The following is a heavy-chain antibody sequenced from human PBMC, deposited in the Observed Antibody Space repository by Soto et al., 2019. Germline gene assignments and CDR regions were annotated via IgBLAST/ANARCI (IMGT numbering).Heavy chain of an antibody. J-gene: IGHJ6*02. Sequence: SETLSLTCTVSGGSISSSSYYWGWIRQPPGKGLEWIGSIYYSGSTNYNPSLKSRVTISVDTSKNQFSLKLSSVTAADTAVYYCARDWGAAAGTRYYGMDVWGQGTTVTVSS. D-gene: IGHD6-13*01. CDR1: GGSISSSSYY. V-gene: IGHV4-39*07. CDR2: IYYSGST. CDR3: ARDWGAAAGTRYYGMDV.